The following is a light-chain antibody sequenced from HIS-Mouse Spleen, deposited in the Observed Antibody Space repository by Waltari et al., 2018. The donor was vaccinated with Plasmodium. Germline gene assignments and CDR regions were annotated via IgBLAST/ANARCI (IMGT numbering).Light chain of an antibody. CDR2: DVS. CDR3: SSYTSSSTLV. CDR1: SSDVGGYNY. J-gene: IGLJ2*01. Sequence: QSALTQPASVSGSPGQSLTISCPGTSSDVGGYNYVPRYQQHPGKAPKLMIYDVSNRPSGVSNRFSGSKSGNTASLTISGLQAEDEADYYCSSYTSSSTLVFGGGTKLTVL. V-gene: IGLV2-14*03.